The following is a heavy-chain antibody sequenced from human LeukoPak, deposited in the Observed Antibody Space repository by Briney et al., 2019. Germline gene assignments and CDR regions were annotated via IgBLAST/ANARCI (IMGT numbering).Heavy chain of an antibody. Sequence: GGSLRLSCVASGFTFSSHHMNWVRQTPGRGLESVATIKPDGSEKYYVDSVKGRFTISRDNAKSSLYLQMNSLRAEDTGVYFCARMSSYCDYWGEGALVTVSS. V-gene: IGHV3-7*01. CDR2: IKPDGSEK. D-gene: IGHD2-2*01. CDR1: GFTFSSHH. CDR3: ARMSSYCDY. J-gene: IGHJ4*02.